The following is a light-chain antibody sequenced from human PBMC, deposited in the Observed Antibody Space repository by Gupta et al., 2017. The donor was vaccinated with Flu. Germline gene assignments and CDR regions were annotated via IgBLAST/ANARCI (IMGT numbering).Light chain of an antibody. CDR2: GNS. Sequence: QSVLTQPPSVSGAPGQRVTISCTGSSSNIGAGYDVHWYQQLPGTAPKLLIYGNSNRPSGVPDRFSGSKSGTSASLAITGLQAEDEADYDCQSYDSSLSGSRVCGTGTKVTVL. CDR3: QSYDSSLSGSRV. CDR1: SSNIGAGYD. V-gene: IGLV1-40*01. J-gene: IGLJ1*01.